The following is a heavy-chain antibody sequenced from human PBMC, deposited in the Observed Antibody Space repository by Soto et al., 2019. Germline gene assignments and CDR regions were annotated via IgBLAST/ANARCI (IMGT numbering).Heavy chain of an antibody. D-gene: IGHD1-7*01. V-gene: IGHV4-4*02. Sequence: LTCAVSGGSFTSNNWWTWVRQPPGQGLEWIGEIYRTGSTNYNPSLKSRVTISLDKSENQFSLKVTSLTAADTAVYYCASRDPGTSVDYWGQGTLVTVS. J-gene: IGHJ4*02. CDR1: GGSFTSNNW. CDR2: IYRTGST. CDR3: ASRDPGTSVDY.